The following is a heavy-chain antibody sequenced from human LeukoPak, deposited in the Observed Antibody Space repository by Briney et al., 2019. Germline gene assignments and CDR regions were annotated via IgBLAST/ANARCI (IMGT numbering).Heavy chain of an antibody. CDR1: GLTFSSYW. CDR3: ARKIRGYSGYDYGYYFDY. V-gene: IGHV3-7*03. CDR2: IKQDGSEK. Sequence: QPGGSLRLSCAAPGLTFSSYWMSWVRQAPGKGLEWVANIKQDGSEKYYVDSVKGRFTISRDNAKNSLYLQMNSLRAEDTAVYYCARKIRGYSGYDYGYYFDYWGQGTLVTVSS. D-gene: IGHD5-12*01. J-gene: IGHJ4*02.